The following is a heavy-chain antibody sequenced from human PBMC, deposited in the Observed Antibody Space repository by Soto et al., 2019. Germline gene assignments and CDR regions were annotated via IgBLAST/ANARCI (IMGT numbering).Heavy chain of an antibody. D-gene: IGHD2-2*01. Sequence: GGSLRLSCAASGFTFSSYAMSWVRQAPGKGLEWVSAISGSGGSTYYADSVKGRFTISRDNSKNTLYLQMNSLRAEDTAVYYCAKEGEGVVVPDASFDYWGQGTRVTVSS. CDR3: AKEGEGVVVPDASFDY. CDR2: ISGSGGST. J-gene: IGHJ4*02. CDR1: GFTFSSYA. V-gene: IGHV3-23*01.